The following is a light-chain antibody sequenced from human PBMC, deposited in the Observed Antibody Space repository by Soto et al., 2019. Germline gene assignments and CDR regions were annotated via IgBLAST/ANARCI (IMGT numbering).Light chain of an antibody. V-gene: IGKV1-39*01. CDR3: QQSNSIPHT. CDR1: QTISSY. CDR2: AAS. Sequence: DIQMTQSPSSLSASVGDRVTITCRASQTISSYLNWYQQKPGKDPKLLIYAASSLQSGFPSRFTGSGSGTDFTLTISSLQPEDFATYYCQQSNSIPHTFGQGTKLEIK. J-gene: IGKJ2*01.